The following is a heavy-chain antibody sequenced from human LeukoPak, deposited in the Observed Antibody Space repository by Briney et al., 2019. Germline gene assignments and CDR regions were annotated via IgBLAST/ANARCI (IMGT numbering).Heavy chain of an antibody. J-gene: IGHJ4*02. CDR2: INHSGST. Sequence: SETLSLTCAVYGASFSGYYWSWIRQPPGKGLEWIGEINHSGSTNYNPSLKSRVTISVDTSKNQFSLKLSSVTAADTAVYYCARWGHYGPLGYWGQGTLVTVSS. CDR3: ARWGHYGPLGY. D-gene: IGHD4-17*01. CDR1: GASFSGYY. V-gene: IGHV4-34*01.